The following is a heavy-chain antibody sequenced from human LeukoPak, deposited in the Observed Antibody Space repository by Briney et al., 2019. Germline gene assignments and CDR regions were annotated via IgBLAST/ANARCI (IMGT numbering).Heavy chain of an antibody. Sequence: HTGGSLRLSCAASGFTFVNYLMHWVRQAPGKRLVWVSRLNSDGTTTSYADSVKGRFTISRDNAKNTLYLQMNNLRAEDTAVYYCARARGYIYDSFDYWGQGTLVTVSS. D-gene: IGHD3-22*01. CDR2: LNSDGTTT. V-gene: IGHV3-74*01. CDR1: GFTFVNYL. J-gene: IGHJ4*02. CDR3: ARARGYIYDSFDY.